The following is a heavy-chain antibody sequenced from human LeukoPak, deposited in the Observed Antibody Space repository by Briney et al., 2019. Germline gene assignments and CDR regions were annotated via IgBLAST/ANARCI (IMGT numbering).Heavy chain of an antibody. Sequence: PGGSLRLSCAASEFTFSSYGMHWVRQAPGKGLEWVAFIRYDGSNKYYADSVKGRFTISRDNSKNTLYLQMNSLRAEDTAVYYCAKDLYCSGGSCYSSYMDVWGKGTTVTVSS. CDR2: IRYDGSNK. CDR1: EFTFSSYG. CDR3: AKDLYCSGGSCYSSYMDV. V-gene: IGHV3-30*02. J-gene: IGHJ6*03. D-gene: IGHD2-15*01.